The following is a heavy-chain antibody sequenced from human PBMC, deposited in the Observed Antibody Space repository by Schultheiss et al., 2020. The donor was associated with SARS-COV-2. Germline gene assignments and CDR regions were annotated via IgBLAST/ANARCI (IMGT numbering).Heavy chain of an antibody. CDR2: MSHDGSII. CDR1: GFTFSDYA. V-gene: IGHV3-30-3*01. D-gene: IGHD2-15*01. CDR3: ARGPECSRGHCLAGAFFYGLDV. Sequence: GGSLRLSCAGSGFTFSDYAMHWVRQAPGKGLEWVAVMSHDGSIIYYAESVKGRFTISRDNSKNTVYLQMSSLTVEETALYYCARGPECSRGHCLAGAFFYGLDVWGQGTTVTVSS. J-gene: IGHJ6*02.